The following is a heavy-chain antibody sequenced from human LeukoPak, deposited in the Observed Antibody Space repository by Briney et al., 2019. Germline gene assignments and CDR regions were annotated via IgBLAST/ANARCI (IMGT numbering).Heavy chain of an antibody. CDR2: INDSGTI. CDR3: ARRWNYGRNYYIDV. Sequence: NPSETLSLTGAVYGGSFSHYYWSWIRQSPGLGLEWIGEINDSGTINYNPSLMSRVTISVDKSKNQFSLKLSSATAADTAVYYCARRWNYGRNYYIDVWGKGATVSVSS. D-gene: IGHD1-7*01. V-gene: IGHV4-34*01. J-gene: IGHJ6*03. CDR1: GGSFSHYY.